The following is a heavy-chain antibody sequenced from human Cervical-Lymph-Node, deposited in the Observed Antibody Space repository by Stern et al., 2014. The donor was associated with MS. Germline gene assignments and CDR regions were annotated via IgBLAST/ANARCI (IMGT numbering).Heavy chain of an antibody. D-gene: IGHD3-16*01. CDR1: GYTFTASP. CDR2: INTNNGNP. Sequence: QVQLVESGSELKEPGASLKVSCKASGYTFTASPMNWVRQAPGQGLEWMGWINTNNGNPMYALGFTGRFVFSSYTSVSTAYLQINSLKAEDTAVYYCATFSGRIGGTFDYWGQGTLLTVSS. J-gene: IGHJ4*02. CDR3: ATFSGRIGGTFDY. V-gene: IGHV7-4-1*02.